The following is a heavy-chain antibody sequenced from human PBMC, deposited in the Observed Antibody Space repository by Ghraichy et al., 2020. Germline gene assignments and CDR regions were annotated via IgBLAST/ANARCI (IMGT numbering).Heavy chain of an antibody. V-gene: IGHV3-23*01. CDR2: ISGSGGST. CDR3: ARQEGYCSSTSCYAGAFDI. CDR1: GFTFSSYA. D-gene: IGHD2-2*01. Sequence: LSLTCAASGFTFSSYAMSWVRQAPGKGLEWVSAISGSGGSTYYADSVKGRFTISRDNSKNTLYLQMNSLRAEDTAVYYCARQEGYCSSTSCYAGAFDIWGQGTMVTVSS. J-gene: IGHJ3*02.